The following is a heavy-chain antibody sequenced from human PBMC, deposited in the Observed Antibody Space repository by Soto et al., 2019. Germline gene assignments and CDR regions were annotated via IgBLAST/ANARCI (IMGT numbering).Heavy chain of an antibody. CDR3: ARHAWADV. CDR1: GFTFSGYW. CDR2: INSDGSRT. V-gene: IGHV3-74*01. D-gene: IGHD3-16*01. Sequence: EVQLVESGGGLVQPGGSLRLTCAASGFTFSGYWMHWVRQAPGKGLVWVSRINSDGSRTSYADSVKGRFTISRDNAKNTLYLQMNSLGAGDTAVYFCARHAWADVWGQGTTVTVSS. J-gene: IGHJ6*02.